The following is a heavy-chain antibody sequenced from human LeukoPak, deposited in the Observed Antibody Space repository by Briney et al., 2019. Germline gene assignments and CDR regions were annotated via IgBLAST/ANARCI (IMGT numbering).Heavy chain of an antibody. V-gene: IGHV3-23*01. CDR3: AKDPDYDSSGYSDY. Sequence: GGSLRLSCAASGFTFSSYAMSWVRQAPGKGLEWVSGIGASGYSTYYADSVKGRFTISRDNSKNTLYLQMNTLSVEDTAVYYCAKDPDYDSSGYSDYWGQGTLVTVFS. J-gene: IGHJ4*02. CDR1: GFTFSSYA. D-gene: IGHD3-22*01. CDR2: IGASGYST.